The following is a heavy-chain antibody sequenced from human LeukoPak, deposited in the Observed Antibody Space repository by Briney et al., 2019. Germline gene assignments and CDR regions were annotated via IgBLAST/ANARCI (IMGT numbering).Heavy chain of an antibody. J-gene: IGHJ4*02. CDR3: AYRIAVAGTQFDY. Sequence: ASVKVFCKASGYTFTSYYMHWVRQAPGQGLEWMGIINPSGGSTSYAQKFQGRVTMTRDTSTSTVYMELSSLRSEDTAVYYCAYRIAVAGTQFDYWGQGTLVTVSS. CDR1: GYTFTSYY. V-gene: IGHV1-46*01. D-gene: IGHD6-19*01. CDR2: INPSGGST.